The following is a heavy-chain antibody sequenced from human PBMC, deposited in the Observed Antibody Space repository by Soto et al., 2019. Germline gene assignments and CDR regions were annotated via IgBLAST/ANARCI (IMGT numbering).Heavy chain of an antibody. Sequence: SETLSLTCAVYGGSFSGYYWSWIRQPPGKGLEWIGEINHSGSTNYNPSLKSRVTISVDTSKNQFSLKLSSVTAADTAVYYCARTPRFAVFGQLAKGFDYWGQGTLVTVSS. V-gene: IGHV4-34*01. CDR3: ARTPRFAVFGQLAKGFDY. CDR1: GGSFSGYY. D-gene: IGHD3-10*02. J-gene: IGHJ4*02. CDR2: INHSGST.